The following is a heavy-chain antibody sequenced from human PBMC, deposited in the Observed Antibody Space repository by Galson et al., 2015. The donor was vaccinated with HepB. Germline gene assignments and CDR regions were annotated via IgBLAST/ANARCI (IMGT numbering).Heavy chain of an antibody. J-gene: IGHJ4*02. CDR3: ASRYCSGGNCYFDY. CDR2: ISNSGTTI. Sequence: SLRLSCAASGFTFSDHYMSWIRQAPGKGLEWVSYISNSGTTIYYADSVKGRFTISRDNAKNSLYLQMNSLRAEDTAVYFCASRYCSGGNCYFDYWGQGTLVTVSS. CDR1: GFTFSDHY. D-gene: IGHD2-15*01. V-gene: IGHV3-11*01.